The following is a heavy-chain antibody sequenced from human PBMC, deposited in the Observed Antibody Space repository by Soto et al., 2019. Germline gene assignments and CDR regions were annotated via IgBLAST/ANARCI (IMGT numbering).Heavy chain of an antibody. CDR1: GGSFSGYH. CDR3: ARGLPLYYYYYYGMDV. J-gene: IGHJ6*02. Sequence: NPSETLSLTCAVYGGSFSGYHWSWIRQPPGKGLEWIGEINHSGSTNYNPSLKSRVTISVDTSKNQFSLKLSSVTAADTAVYYCARGLPLYYYYYYGMDVWGQGTMVTVSS. CDR2: INHSGST. D-gene: IGHD3-16*01. V-gene: IGHV4-34*01.